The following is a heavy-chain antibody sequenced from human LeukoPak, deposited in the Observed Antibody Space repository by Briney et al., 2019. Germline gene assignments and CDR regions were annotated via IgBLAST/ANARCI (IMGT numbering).Heavy chain of an antibody. D-gene: IGHD2-15*01. J-gene: IGHJ6*03. CDR2: TYTSGST. Sequence: PSETLSLTCTVSGGSISSYYWSWIRQPAGKGLEWIGRTYTSGSTNYNPSLKSRVTMSVDTSKNQFSLKLSSVTAADTAVYYCARDLRVVVEYYYYYYYMDVWGKGTTVTISS. CDR3: ARDLRVVVEYYYYYYYMDV. V-gene: IGHV4-4*07. CDR1: GGSISSYY.